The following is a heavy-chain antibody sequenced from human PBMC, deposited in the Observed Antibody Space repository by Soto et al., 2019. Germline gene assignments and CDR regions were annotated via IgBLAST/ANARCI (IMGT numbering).Heavy chain of an antibody. CDR1: GFTFSSYA. CDR3: ARDRHHYSSGPHDY. D-gene: IGHD6-19*01. CDR2: ISYDGSNK. J-gene: IGHJ4*02. Sequence: PGGSLRLSCAASGFTFSSYAMHWVRQAPGKGLEWVAVISYDGSNKYYADSVKGRFTISRDNSKNTLYLQMNSLRAEDTAVHYCARDRHHYSSGPHDYWGQGTLVTVSS. V-gene: IGHV3-30-3*01.